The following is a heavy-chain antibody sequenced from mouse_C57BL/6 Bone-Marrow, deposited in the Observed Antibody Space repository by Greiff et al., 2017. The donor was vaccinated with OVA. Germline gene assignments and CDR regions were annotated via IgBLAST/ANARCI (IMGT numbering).Heavy chain of an antibody. CDR2: IDPENGDT. D-gene: IGHD3-2*02. V-gene: IGHV14-4*01. Sequence: EVQLQQSGAELVRPGASVKLSCTASGFNIKDDYMHWVKQRPEQGLEWIGWIDPENGDTEYASEFPGKATITADTSSNTAYLQLSSLTSEDTAVYYCTTRLFAYWGQGTLVTVSA. CDR1: GFNIKDDY. CDR3: TTRLFAY. J-gene: IGHJ3*01.